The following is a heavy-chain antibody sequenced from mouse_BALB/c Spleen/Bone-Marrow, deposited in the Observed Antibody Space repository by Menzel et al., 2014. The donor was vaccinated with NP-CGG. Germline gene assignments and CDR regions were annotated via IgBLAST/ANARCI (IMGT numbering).Heavy chain of an antibody. CDR2: INPYNGDT. CDR1: GYSFTGYF. J-gene: IGHJ1*01. D-gene: IGHD1-1*01. CDR3: ARGGGYYYGSSPYFDV. V-gene: IGHV1-20*02. Sequence: VQLQQPGPELVKPGASVKISCKASGYSFTGYFMNWVMQSHGKSLEWIGRINPYNGDTFYNQKFKGKATLTVDKSSSTAHMELRSLASEDSAVYYCARGGGYYYGSSPYFDVWGAGTTVTVSS.